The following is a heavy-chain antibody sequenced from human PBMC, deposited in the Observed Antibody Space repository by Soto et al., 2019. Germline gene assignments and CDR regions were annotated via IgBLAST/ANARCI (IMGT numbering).Heavy chain of an antibody. Sequence: GGSLRLSCAASGFTFSNAWMSWVRQAPGKGLEWVGRIKSKTDGGTTDYAAPVKGRFTISRDDSKNTLYLQMNSLKTEDTAVIYCTTGGGVADFAWPGVFDIWGQGTMVPVSS. J-gene: IGHJ3*02. V-gene: IGHV3-15*01. D-gene: IGHD2-8*01. CDR3: TTGGGVADFAWPGVFDI. CDR1: GFTFSNAW. CDR2: IKSKTDGGTT.